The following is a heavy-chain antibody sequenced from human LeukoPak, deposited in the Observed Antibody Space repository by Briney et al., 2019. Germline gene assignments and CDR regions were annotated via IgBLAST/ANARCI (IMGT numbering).Heavy chain of an antibody. CDR1: GFTFSNYW. CDR2: INSDGINT. D-gene: IGHD4-17*01. CDR3: ARVRTTVTYYFDY. V-gene: IGHV3-74*01. J-gene: IGHJ4*02. Sequence: GGSLRLSCAASGFTFSNYWMHWVRQAPGKGLVWVSRINSDGINTSYADSVKGRFTISIDNAKNTLNLQMNSLRAEDTAVYYCARVRTTVTYYFDYWGQGTLVTVSS.